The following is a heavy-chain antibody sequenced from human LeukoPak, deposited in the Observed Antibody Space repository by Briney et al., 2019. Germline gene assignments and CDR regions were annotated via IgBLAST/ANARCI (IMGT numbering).Heavy chain of an antibody. CDR3: ARNYDIFSAFDY. CDR1: GYTFTSYG. CDR2: ISAYNGNT. J-gene: IGHJ4*02. V-gene: IGHV1-18*01. Sequence: VKVSCKASGYTFTSYGISWVREAPGQGLEWMGWISAYNGNTNYAQKLQGRVTMTTDTSTSTAYMELRSLRSDDTAVYYCARNYDIFSAFDYWGQGTLVIASS. D-gene: IGHD3-9*01.